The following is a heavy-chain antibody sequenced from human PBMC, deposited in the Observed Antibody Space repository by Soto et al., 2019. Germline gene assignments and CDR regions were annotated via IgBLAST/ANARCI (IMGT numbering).Heavy chain of an antibody. CDR3: ASTKYDSSAYYYWYLGL. V-gene: IGHV1-69*06. J-gene: IGHJ2*01. CDR1: GDMFRNSA. Sequence: QVQLVQSGAEVKRPGSSVKVSCKASGDMFRNSAFTWVRQAPGQGLAWMGVIIPLFGTANYAQKFQGRVTITADTSANTVYLELSSLRSEDTAVYYCASTKYDSSAYYYWYLGLWGRGTLVTVSS. CDR2: IIPLFGTA. D-gene: IGHD3-22*01.